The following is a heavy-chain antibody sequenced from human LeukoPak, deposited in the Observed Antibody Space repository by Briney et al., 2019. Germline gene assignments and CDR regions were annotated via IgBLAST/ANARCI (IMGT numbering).Heavy chain of an antibody. D-gene: IGHD1-26*01. CDR1: GFTFDDYG. CDR3: TTVQGGAFDI. J-gene: IGHJ3*02. CDR2: INWNGGST. Sequence: GGSLRLSCAASGFTFDDYGMNWVRQAPGKGLEWVSGINWNGGSTGYADSVKGRFTISRDNAKNSLYLQMNSLKTEDTAVYYCTTVQGGAFDIWGQGTMVTVSS. V-gene: IGHV3-20*04.